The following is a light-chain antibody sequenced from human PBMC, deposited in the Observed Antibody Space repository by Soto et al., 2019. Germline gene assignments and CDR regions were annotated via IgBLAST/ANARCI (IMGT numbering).Light chain of an antibody. J-gene: IGKJ1*01. Sequence: EIVITQSPATLSVSPGETATLSCRASESVSTNLAWYQQKPGQTPRLLIYAASTRATGIPVRFSGSGSGTESTLTISSLXSEDFAVYYCQQYNKWISWAFGQGTKVDIK. CDR1: ESVSTN. V-gene: IGKV3-15*01. CDR2: AAS. CDR3: QQYNKWISWA.